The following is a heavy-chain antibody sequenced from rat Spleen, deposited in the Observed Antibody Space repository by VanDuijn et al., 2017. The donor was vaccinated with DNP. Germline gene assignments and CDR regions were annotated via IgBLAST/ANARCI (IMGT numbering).Heavy chain of an antibody. J-gene: IGHJ3*01. Sequence: QVQLEESGPGLMQPSETLSLTCTVSGFSLTSNGVGWVRQPLGKGLVWMGTIWTGGSTNYNSAVQSRLSISRDTSKSQVFLKMTSLQPEDTGTYYCARQPGSGWYFDFWGQGTLVTVSS. CDR1: GFSLTSNG. CDR2: IWTGGST. CDR3: ARQPGSGWYFDF. V-gene: IGHV2-72*01. D-gene: IGHD5-1*01.